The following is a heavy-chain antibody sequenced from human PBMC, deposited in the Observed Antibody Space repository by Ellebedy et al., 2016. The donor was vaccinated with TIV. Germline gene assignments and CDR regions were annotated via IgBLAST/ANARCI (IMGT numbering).Heavy chain of an antibody. CDR2: IWYDGSNR. CDR3: ARDRRLNWGIER. CDR1: GFTFSSYG. J-gene: IGHJ1*01. V-gene: IGHV3-33*01. D-gene: IGHD7-27*01. Sequence: GGSLRLSCAASGFTFSSYGMHWVRQAPGKGLEWVAVIWYDGSNRYYADSVKGRFTISRDNSKNTLYLQMNTLRAEDTAVYYCARDRRLNWGIERWGQGTLVTVSS.